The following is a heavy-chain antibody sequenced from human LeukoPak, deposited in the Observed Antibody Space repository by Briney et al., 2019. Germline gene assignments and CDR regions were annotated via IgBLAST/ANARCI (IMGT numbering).Heavy chain of an antibody. CDR1: GGSISSYY. CDR3: ARTYGDYVYFDY. D-gene: IGHD4-17*01. J-gene: IGHJ4*02. Sequence: SETLSLTCTVSGGSISSYYWSWIRQPPGKGLEWIGYIYYSGSTNYNPSLKSRVTISVDTSKNQFSLKLSSVTAADTAMYYCARTYGDYVYFDYWGQGTLVTVSS. V-gene: IGHV4-59*01. CDR2: IYYSGST.